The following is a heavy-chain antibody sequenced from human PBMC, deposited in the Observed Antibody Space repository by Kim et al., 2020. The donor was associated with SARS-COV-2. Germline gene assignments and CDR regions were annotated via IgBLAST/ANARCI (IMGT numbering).Heavy chain of an antibody. CDR3: ARVEYGSGVFDY. CDR2: ISSSSSYI. D-gene: IGHD3-10*01. Sequence: GGSLRLSCAASGFTFSSYSMNWVRQAPGKGLEWVSSISSSSSYIYYADSVKGRFTISRDNAKNSLYLQMNSLRAEDTAVYYCARVEYGSGVFDYWGQGTLVTVSS. CDR1: GFTFSSYS. J-gene: IGHJ4*02. V-gene: IGHV3-21*01.